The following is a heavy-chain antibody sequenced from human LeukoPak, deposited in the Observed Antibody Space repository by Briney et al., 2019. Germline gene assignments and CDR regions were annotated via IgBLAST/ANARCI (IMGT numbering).Heavy chain of an antibody. CDR1: GFTFSSYG. CDR2: IWYDGSYT. J-gene: IGHJ4*02. CDR3: AKPTSGDGSFLIDY. Sequence: GRSLRLSCAASGFTFSSYGMHWVRQAPGKGLEWVAVIWYDGSYTYYAESVKGRFTISRDNSRNTLYLQMSSLRAEDTAVYYCAKPTSGDGSFLIDYWGQGTLATVSS. D-gene: IGHD1-26*01. V-gene: IGHV3-33*06.